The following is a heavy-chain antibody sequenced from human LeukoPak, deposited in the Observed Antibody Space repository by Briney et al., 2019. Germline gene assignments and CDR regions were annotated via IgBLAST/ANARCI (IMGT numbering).Heavy chain of an antibody. Sequence: AETLSLTCTVSGGSINSHYWSWIRQPAGKGLEWIGRIYTSGNTNYNPSLESRVTMSVDTSKNQFSLKLSSVTAADTAVYYCARGDIYDSSGYGHYYYGMDVWGQGTTVTVSS. D-gene: IGHD3-22*01. CDR2: IYTSGNT. CDR1: GGSINSHY. CDR3: ARGDIYDSSGYGHYYYGMDV. J-gene: IGHJ6*02. V-gene: IGHV4-4*07.